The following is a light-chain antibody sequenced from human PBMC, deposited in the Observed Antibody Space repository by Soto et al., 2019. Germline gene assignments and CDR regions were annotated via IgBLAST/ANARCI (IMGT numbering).Light chain of an antibody. CDR3: QQYNNWPQT. J-gene: IGKJ1*01. V-gene: IGKV3-15*01. CDR2: GAS. CDR1: QSVSSN. Sequence: EIVMTQSPDTLSVSPGERATLSCRASQSVSSNLAWYQQNPGQAPRLLIYGASTRATGIPARFSGSGSGTEFTLTISSLQSEDFAVYYCQQYNNWPQTFGQGTKVEIK.